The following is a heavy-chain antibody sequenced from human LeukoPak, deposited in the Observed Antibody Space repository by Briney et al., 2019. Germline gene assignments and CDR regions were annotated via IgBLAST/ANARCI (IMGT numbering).Heavy chain of an antibody. Sequence: PSETLSLTCTVSGGSIRNGNYYWSWIRQPPGKGLEWIGNIYYNGNTDYNPSLASRVTISVDTSKNHFSLNLRFVTAADTAVYYCARDRNSGYEFDYWGLGTLVTVSS. CDR3: ARDRNSGYEFDY. D-gene: IGHD5-12*01. CDR1: GGSIRNGNYY. V-gene: IGHV4-30-4*01. CDR2: IYYNGNT. J-gene: IGHJ4*02.